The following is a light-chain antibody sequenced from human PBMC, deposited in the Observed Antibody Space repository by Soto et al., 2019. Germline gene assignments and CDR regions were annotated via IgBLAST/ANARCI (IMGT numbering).Light chain of an antibody. CDR1: QGISNY. CDR3: QTYDTAPAWA. J-gene: IGKJ1*01. Sequence: DIQMTQSPSSLSASVGDRVTIACRASQGISNYLAWFQQKPGKVPKLLIFAASALQSGVPSRFSGSGSGTDFTLTIGSPQPEDVATYYCQTYDTAPAWAFGQGTRVEIK. CDR2: AAS. V-gene: IGKV1-27*01.